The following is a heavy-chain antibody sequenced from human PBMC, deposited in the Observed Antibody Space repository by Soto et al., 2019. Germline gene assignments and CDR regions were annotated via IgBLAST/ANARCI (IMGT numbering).Heavy chain of an antibody. CDR1: GFIFSDYY. CDR2: ISSSSSYT. Sequence: GGSLRLSCAASGFIFSDYYMSWIRQAPGKGLEWVSYISSSSSYTNYADSVKGRFTISRDNAKNSLYLQMNSLRAEDTAVYYCARDADILTGSDAFDIWGQGTMFTVS. J-gene: IGHJ3*02. CDR3: ARDADILTGSDAFDI. V-gene: IGHV3-11*05. D-gene: IGHD3-9*01.